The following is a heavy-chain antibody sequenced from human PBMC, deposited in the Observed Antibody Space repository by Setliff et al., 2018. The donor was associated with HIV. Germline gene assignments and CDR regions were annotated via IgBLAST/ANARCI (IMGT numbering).Heavy chain of an antibody. J-gene: IGHJ3*02. V-gene: IGHV4-59*12. D-gene: IGHD6-25*01. CDR2: IYYSGST. CDR3: ARGVAAAATHDAFDI. CDR1: GGSISTYY. Sequence: SETLSLTCTVSGGSISTYYWSWIRQPPGKRLEWIGYIYYSGSTYYNPSLKSRVTISVDKSKNQFSLKLSSVTAADTAVYYCARGVAAAATHDAFDIWGQGTMVTVSS.